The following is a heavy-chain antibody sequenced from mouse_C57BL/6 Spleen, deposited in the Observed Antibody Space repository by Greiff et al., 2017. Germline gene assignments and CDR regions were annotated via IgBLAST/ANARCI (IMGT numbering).Heavy chain of an antibody. J-gene: IGHJ3*01. Sequence: VQLQQSGPGLVKPSQSLSLTCSVTGYSITSGYYWNWIRQFPGNKLEWMGYISYDGSNNYNPSLKNRISITRDTSKNQFFLKLNSVTTEDTATYYCARDLNYEGFAYWGQGTLVTVSA. CDR1: GYSITSGYY. CDR2: ISYDGSN. V-gene: IGHV3-6*01. D-gene: IGHD1-1*01. CDR3: ARDLNYEGFAY.